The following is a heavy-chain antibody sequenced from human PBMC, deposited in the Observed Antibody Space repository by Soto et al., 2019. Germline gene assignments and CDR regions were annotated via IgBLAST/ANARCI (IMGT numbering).Heavy chain of an antibody. V-gene: IGHV3-15*01. CDR2: IQSKTDGGTT. J-gene: IGHJ6*02. Sequence: GGSLRLSCAASGFTFSDAWLNWFRQVPGKGLEWVGRIQSKTDGGTTDYAAPMKGRFSISRDDSKNTLYLQMNSLKTEDSAVYYCATSGGYTVDDYGMDVWGQGTTVTVSS. CDR3: ATSGGYTVDDYGMDV. CDR1: GFTFSDAW. D-gene: IGHD1-26*01.